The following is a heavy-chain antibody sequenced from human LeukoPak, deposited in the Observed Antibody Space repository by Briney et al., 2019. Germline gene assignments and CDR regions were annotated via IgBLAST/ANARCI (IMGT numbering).Heavy chain of an antibody. CDR1: GFTFSNYK. CDR2: ISSSCSII. Sequence: QPGGSLTLSCAASGFTFSNYKKNCVRQAPGKGLEWVSYISSSCSIIYYSVSVQGRFTISRDNAKNSLYLQMNSLRAEHTAVYYGSRDVGYFWGQGTRVSVSS. J-gene: IGHJ4*02. D-gene: IGHD6-13*01. V-gene: IGHV3-48*03. CDR3: SRDVGYF.